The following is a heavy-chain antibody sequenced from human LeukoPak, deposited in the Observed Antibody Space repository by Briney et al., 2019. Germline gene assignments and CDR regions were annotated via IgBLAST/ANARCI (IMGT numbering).Heavy chain of an antibody. D-gene: IGHD1-7*01. CDR2: INPSGGRT. CDR1: GYTFTNYY. Sequence: ASVKVSCETSGYTFTNYYMHWVRQAPGQGLEWMGIINPSGGRTSYARKFQGRVTMTRDTSTSIVYMELSSLRSEDTAVYYCAREGTRGSTHAFDIWGQGTIVTVSS. V-gene: IGHV1-46*01. CDR3: AREGTRGSTHAFDI. J-gene: IGHJ3*02.